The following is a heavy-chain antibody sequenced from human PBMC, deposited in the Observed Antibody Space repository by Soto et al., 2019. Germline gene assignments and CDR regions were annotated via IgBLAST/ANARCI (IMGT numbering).Heavy chain of an antibody. CDR3: ARGVGHPGRGHYYMDV. D-gene: IGHD3-3*01. Sequence: QPQLQESGPGLVKPSETLSLTCTVSGGSISSSSYYWGWIRQPPGKGLEWIGSIYYSGSTYYNPSLKGRVTISVDTSKDQFSLKLSSVTAADTAVHYCARGVGHPGRGHYYMDVWGKGTTVTVSS. V-gene: IGHV4-39*01. CDR2: IYYSGST. CDR1: GGSISSSSYY. J-gene: IGHJ6*03.